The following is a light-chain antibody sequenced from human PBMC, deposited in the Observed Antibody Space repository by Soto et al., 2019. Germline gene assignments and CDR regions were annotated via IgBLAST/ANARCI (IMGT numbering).Light chain of an antibody. V-gene: IGKV1-6*02. CDR1: QTFREA. CDR2: TAS. Sequence: PQAPSPLSAFVGDRITIPFRASQTFREALGWYQQKAGQAPQLLIYTASSLQSGVPSRFSGSGSGTDFTLTISSLQPDDFATYYCLQYNSQSWTFGQGTKVAIK. CDR3: LQYNSQSWT. J-gene: IGKJ1*01.